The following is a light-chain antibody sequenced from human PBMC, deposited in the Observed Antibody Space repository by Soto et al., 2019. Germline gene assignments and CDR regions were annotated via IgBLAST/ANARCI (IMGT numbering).Light chain of an antibody. V-gene: IGKV1-39*01. CDR1: QSISSY. CDR3: QQSYSTPLT. J-gene: IGKJ4*01. CDR2: GAS. Sequence: DIQMTQSPSSLSASVGDRVTITCRASQSISSYLNWYQQKPGKAPKLLIYGASTLQSGVPSRFSGGGSGTDFTLTISSLQPEDFATYYCQQSYSTPLTFGGGTKVDIK.